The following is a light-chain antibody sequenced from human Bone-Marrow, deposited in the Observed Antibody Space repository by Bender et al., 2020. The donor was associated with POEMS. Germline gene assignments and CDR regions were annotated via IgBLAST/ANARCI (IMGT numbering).Light chain of an antibody. CDR1: SSDVGGYNS. CDR2: GVS. Sequence: QSALTQPASVSGSPGQSITISCTGTSSDVGGYNSVCWYQQHPGKAPKLMIYGVSKRPSGVPDRFSGSKSGNTASLTVSGLQAEDEADYYCTSYSASRQVVFGGGTKLTVL. V-gene: IGLV2-8*01. J-gene: IGLJ2*01. CDR3: TSYSASRQVV.